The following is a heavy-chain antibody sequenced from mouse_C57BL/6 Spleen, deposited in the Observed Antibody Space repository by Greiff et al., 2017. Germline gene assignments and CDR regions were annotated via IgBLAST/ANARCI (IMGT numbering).Heavy chain of an antibody. J-gene: IGHJ3*01. CDR3: ARERDYYGSSSFAY. CDR1: GYTFTSYW. D-gene: IGHD1-1*01. V-gene: IGHV1-55*01. Sequence: QVQLQQPGAELVKPGASVKMSCKASGYTFTSYWITWVKQRLGQGLEWIGDIYPGSGSTNYNEKFKSKATLTVDTSSSTAYMQLSSLTSEDSAVYYGARERDYYGSSSFAYWGQGTLVTVSA. CDR2: IYPGSGST.